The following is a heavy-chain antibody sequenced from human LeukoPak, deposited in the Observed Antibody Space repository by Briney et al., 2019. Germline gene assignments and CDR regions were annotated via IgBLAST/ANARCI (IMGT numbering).Heavy chain of an antibody. V-gene: IGHV3-48*03. Sequence: GGSLRLSCAASGFTFSSYEMNWVRQAPGKGLEWVSYISSSGSTIYYADSVKGRFTISRDNSKNTLYLQMNSLRAEDTAVYYCARAYDYVWGSYRYFDYWGQGTLVTVSS. D-gene: IGHD3-16*02. J-gene: IGHJ4*02. CDR2: ISSSGSTI. CDR1: GFTFSSYE. CDR3: ARAYDYVWGSYRYFDY.